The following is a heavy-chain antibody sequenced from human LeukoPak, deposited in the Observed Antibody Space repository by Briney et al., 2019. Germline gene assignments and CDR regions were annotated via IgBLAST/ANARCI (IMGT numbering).Heavy chain of an antibody. CDR1: GFTFSSYA. CDR3: ARQKQSRGNFDY. J-gene: IGHJ4*02. D-gene: IGHD1-26*01. Sequence: PGGSLRLSCAASGFTFSSYAMHWVRQPIGKGLEWVSALGIAGDTFYPGSVKGRFTISRENAKNSLYLQMNSLRAEDTAMYYCARQKQSRGNFDYWGQGTLVTVSS. V-gene: IGHV3-13*01. CDR2: LGIAGDT.